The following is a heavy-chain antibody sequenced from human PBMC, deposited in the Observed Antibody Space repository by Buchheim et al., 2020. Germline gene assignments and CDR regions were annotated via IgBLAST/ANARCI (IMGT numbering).Heavy chain of an antibody. CDR3: ASAYSGYDRDELSTFDY. CDR2: ISSSSSYI. Sequence: EVQLVESGGGLVKPGGSLRLSCAASGFTFSSYSMNWVRQAPGKGLEWVSSISSSSSYIYYADSVKGRFTISRDNAKNSLYLQMNSLRAEDTAVYYCASAYSGYDRDELSTFDYWGQGTL. V-gene: IGHV3-21*01. D-gene: IGHD5-12*01. CDR1: GFTFSSYS. J-gene: IGHJ4*02.